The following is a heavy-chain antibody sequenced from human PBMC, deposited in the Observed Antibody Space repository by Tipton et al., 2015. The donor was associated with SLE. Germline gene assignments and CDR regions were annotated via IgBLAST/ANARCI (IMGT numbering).Heavy chain of an antibody. J-gene: IGHJ3*01. D-gene: IGHD1-7*01. Sequence: TLSLTCTVSGGSISSPSHYWSWVRQPAEKGLEWIGHIYTSGNTNYNPSLKSRVSMSIDTSKNQLSLRLSSVSATDTAVYCCARMGNYEYVHIDALDLWGQGTMVIVSS. V-gene: IGHV4-61*09. CDR1: GGSISSPSHY. CDR3: ARMGNYEYVHIDALDL. CDR2: IYTSGNT.